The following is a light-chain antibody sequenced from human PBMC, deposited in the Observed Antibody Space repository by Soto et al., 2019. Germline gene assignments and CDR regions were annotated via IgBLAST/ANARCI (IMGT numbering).Light chain of an antibody. V-gene: IGLV2-14*03. J-gene: IGLJ3*02. Sequence: QSALTQPASVSGSPGQSITISCTGSNRDVGGYDYVSWYQQHPGKAPKLMIYGVSSRPSEVSNRFSGSKSGNTASLTISGLQAEDEADYSCSAYSRGSTLLLFGGGTKLTVL. CDR1: NRDVGGYDY. CDR3: SAYSRGSTLLL. CDR2: GVS.